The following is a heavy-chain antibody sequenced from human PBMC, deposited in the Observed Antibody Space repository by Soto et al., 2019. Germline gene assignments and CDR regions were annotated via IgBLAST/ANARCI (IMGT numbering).Heavy chain of an antibody. CDR2: IYHSGST. J-gene: IGHJ5*02. D-gene: IGHD6-6*01. V-gene: IGHV4-4*02. CDR1: GGSISSSNW. CDR3: ARDKTSSSLGWFDP. Sequence: SETLSLTCAVSGGSISSSNWWSWVRQPPGKGLEWIGEIYHSGSTNYNPSLKSRVTISVDKSKNQFSLKLSSVTAADTAVYYCARDKTSSSLGWFDPWGQGTLVTVSS.